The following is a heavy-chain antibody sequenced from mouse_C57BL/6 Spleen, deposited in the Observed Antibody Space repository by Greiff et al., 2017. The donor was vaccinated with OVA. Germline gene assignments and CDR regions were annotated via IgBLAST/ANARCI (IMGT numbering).Heavy chain of an antibody. J-gene: IGHJ1*03. CDR2: IRNKANGYTT. CDR3: ARFGTGYVDV. V-gene: IGHV7-3*01. D-gene: IGHD4-1*01. CDR1: GFTFTDYY. Sequence: EVKVEESGGGLVQPGGSLSLSCAASGFTFTDYYMSWVRQPPGKALEWLGFIRNKANGYTTEYSASVKGRFTISRDNSQSILYLQMNALRAEDSATYYCARFGTGYVDVWGTGTTVTVSS.